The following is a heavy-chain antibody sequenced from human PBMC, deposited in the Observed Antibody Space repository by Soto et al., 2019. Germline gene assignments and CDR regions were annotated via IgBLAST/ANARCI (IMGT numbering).Heavy chain of an antibody. J-gene: IGHJ4*02. CDR2: IYYSGST. CDR3: ARGPPKESIAAPEAWLF. CDR1: GGSISSSTYY. V-gene: IGHV4-39*01. Sequence: SETLSLTCTVSGGSISSSTYYWGWIRQPPGKGLEWIGSIYYSGSTHYNPSLKSRVTISVDTSKNQFSLKLSSVTAADTAVYYCARGPPKESIAAPEAWLFWGQGTLVTVSS. D-gene: IGHD6-6*01.